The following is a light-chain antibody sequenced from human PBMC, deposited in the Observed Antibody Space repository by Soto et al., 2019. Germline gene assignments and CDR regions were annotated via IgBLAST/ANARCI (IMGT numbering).Light chain of an antibody. Sequence: QSALTQPASVSGSPGQSITIFCTGTSSDVGGYNYVSWYQQHPGKAPKLMIYEVSNRPSGVSNRFSGSKSGNTASLTISGLQAEDEADYYCSSYTRSSTVVFGGGTQLTVL. CDR1: SSDVGGYNY. CDR3: SSYTRSSTVV. CDR2: EVS. J-gene: IGLJ2*01. V-gene: IGLV2-14*01.